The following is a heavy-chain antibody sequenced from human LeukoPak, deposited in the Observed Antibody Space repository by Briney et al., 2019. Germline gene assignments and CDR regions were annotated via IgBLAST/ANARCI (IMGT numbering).Heavy chain of an antibody. Sequence: GGSLRLSCAASGFTFSSYWMAWVRQAPGKGLEWVANIKQDGSETYYVDSVKGRFTISRDNAENSLYLQMNSLRAEDTAVYYCAREDSRLKVFDIWGQGTMVTASS. CDR1: GFTFSSYW. CDR3: AREDSRLKVFDI. CDR2: IKQDGSET. V-gene: IGHV3-7*01. D-gene: IGHD4-11*01. J-gene: IGHJ3*02.